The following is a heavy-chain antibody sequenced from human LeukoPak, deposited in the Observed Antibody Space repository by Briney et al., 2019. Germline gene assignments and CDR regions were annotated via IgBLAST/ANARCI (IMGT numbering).Heavy chain of an antibody. CDR1: VGTFTNYA. V-gene: IGHV1-69*01. J-gene: IGHJ4*02. Sequence: ASVKVSCKASVGTFTNYAINWVRQAPGQGLEWVGGIIPLFGTANYAQKFQGRVTITADESTSTAYVELSSLRSEDTAVYYCARERGRGYSYGYSFDYWGQGTLVTVSS. CDR2: IIPLFGTA. D-gene: IGHD5-18*01. CDR3: ARERGRGYSYGYSFDY.